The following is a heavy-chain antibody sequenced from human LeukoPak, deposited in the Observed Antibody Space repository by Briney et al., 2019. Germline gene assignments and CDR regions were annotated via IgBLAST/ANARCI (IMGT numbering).Heavy chain of an antibody. CDR3: ARHGARTGDFDY. J-gene: IGHJ4*02. CDR1: GGSFSGYY. Sequence: SETLSLTCAVYGGSFSGYYWSWIRQPPGKGLEWIGEINHSGSTNYNPSLKSRVTISVDTSKNQFSPKLSSVTAADTAVYYCARHGARTGDFDYWGQGTLVTVSS. V-gene: IGHV4-34*01. CDR2: INHSGST. D-gene: IGHD7-27*01.